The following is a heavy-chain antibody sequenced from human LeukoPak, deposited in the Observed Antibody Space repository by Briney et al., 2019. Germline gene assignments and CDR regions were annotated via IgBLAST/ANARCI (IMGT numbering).Heavy chain of an antibody. J-gene: IGHJ3*02. V-gene: IGHV1-18*01. Sequence: SVKVSCKASGYTFTSYGISWVRQAPGQGLEWMGWISAYNGHTNYAQNVQGRVTMTTDTSTSTAYMELRRLRSDDTAIYYCARGGRWELPRPYAFDIWGQGTMVTVSS. CDR3: ARGGRWELPRPYAFDI. CDR1: GYTFTSYG. D-gene: IGHD1-26*01. CDR2: ISAYNGHT.